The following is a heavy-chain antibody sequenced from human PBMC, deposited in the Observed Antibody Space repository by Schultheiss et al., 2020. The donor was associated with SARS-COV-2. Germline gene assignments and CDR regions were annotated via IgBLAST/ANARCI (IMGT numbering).Heavy chain of an antibody. CDR1: GFTFSSYG. CDR2: IWYDGSNK. V-gene: IGHV3-33*01. J-gene: IGHJ2*01. CDR3: AHGVWSGYYTPRSDWYFDL. D-gene: IGHD3-3*01. Sequence: GESLKISCAASGFTFSSYGMHWVRQAPGKGLEWVAVIWYDGSNKYYADSVKGRFTISRDNSKNTLYLQMNSLIAEDTAVYYCAHGVWSGYYTPRSDWYFDLWGRGTLVTGSS.